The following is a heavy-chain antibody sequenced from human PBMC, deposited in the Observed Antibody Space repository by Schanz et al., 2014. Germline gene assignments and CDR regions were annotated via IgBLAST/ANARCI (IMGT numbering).Heavy chain of an antibody. CDR3: VREGSTTPVAGLRSFDWLGRFDY. D-gene: IGHD3-9*01. Sequence: EVQLLESGGGLVQPGGSLRLSCAASGFTFENYALTWVRQAAGKGLEWVGRVRKKEFSDDTEEYAASVRGRFTISRDDSKNVVNLQMNGLKTEDTAMYYCVREGSTTPVAGLRSFDWLGRFDYWGQGALVTVSS. J-gene: IGHJ4*02. CDR2: VRKKEFSDDTE. V-gene: IGHV3-72*01. CDR1: GFTFENYA.